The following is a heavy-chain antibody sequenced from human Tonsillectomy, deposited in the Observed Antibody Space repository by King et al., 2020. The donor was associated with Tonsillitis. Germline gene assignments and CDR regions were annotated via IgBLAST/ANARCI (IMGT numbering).Heavy chain of an antibody. J-gene: IGHJ5*02. CDR2: IIPIFGTA. Sequence: IQLVQSGAEVKKPGSSVKVSCKASGGTFSSYAISWVRQAPGQGLEWMGGIIPIFGTANYAQKFQGRVTITADETTSTAYMELSSLRSEDTAVYYCARATQMLYYESPWFDPWGQGTLVTVSS. D-gene: IGHD3-3*01. V-gene: IGHV1-69*12. CDR1: GGTFSSYA. CDR3: ARATQMLYYESPWFDP.